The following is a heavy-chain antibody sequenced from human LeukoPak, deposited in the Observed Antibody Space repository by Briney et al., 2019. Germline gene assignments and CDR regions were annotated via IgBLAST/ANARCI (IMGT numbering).Heavy chain of an antibody. D-gene: IGHD2-2*01. CDR1: GGSISSSDYY. V-gene: IGHV4-39*01. CDR2: IFYSGAA. Sequence: PSETLSLTCTVSGGSISSSDYYWGWVRQPPGKGLEWIGSIFYSGAAHCNPSLKSRVTISVDTSNNQFSLMLSSVTAADTAVYYCARTMPYYYGMDVWGQGTTVTVSS. CDR3: ARTMPYYYGMDV. J-gene: IGHJ6*02.